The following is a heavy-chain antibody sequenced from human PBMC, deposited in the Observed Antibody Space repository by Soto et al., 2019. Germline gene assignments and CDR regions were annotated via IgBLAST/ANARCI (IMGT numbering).Heavy chain of an antibody. D-gene: IGHD1-1*01. V-gene: IGHV1-18*01. J-gene: IGHJ4*02. CDR1: GYTFTSYG. CDR3: ARGRYGDY. CDR2: ISAHNGNT. Sequence: QVHLVQSGAEVKKPGASVKVSCKASGYTFTSYGITWVRQAPGQGLEWMGWISAHNGNTDYAQKLQGRVIVTRDTSTSTASMELRSLISDDTAVYYCARGRYGDYWGQGALGTVSS.